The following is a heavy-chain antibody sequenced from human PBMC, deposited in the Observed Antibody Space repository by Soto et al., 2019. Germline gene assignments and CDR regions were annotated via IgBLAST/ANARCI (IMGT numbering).Heavy chain of an antibody. CDR1: GGTFSSYA. CDR2: IIPIFGTA. J-gene: IGHJ6*02. Sequence: SVKDSCKASGGTFSSYAISWVRQAPGQGLEWMGGIIPIFGTANYAQKFQGRVKSTADESTRTAYMELISLRSEDTAVYYCARDLKIAEDCSSTSCYRYYSYGMDVWGQGTTVTVSS. D-gene: IGHD2-2*01. V-gene: IGHV1-69*13. CDR3: ARDLKIAEDCSSTSCYRYYSYGMDV.